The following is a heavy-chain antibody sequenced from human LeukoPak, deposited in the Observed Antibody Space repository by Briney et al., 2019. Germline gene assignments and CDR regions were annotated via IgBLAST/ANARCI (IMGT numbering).Heavy chain of an antibody. Sequence: GGSLRLCCAASGFTFSTYWMSWVRQAPGKGLEWVANIHQDGNKKYYVDSVKGRFTISRDNAKNSLYLQMNSLRVEDTAVYYCARGDDFSGDYWGQGTLVTVSS. J-gene: IGHJ4*02. D-gene: IGHD1-1*01. CDR3: ARGDDFSGDY. CDR1: GFTFSTYW. CDR2: IHQDGNKK. V-gene: IGHV3-7*04.